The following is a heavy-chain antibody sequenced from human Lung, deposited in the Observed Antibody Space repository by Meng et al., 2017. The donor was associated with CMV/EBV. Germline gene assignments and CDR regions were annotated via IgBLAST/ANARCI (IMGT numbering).Heavy chain of an antibody. V-gene: IGHV3-7*01. CDR3: VRGRGLDA. Sequence: GELLKISCAASGFSLSAYWMTWVRQAPGQGLEWVANIKEDGSERDDVDSVEGRFIISRDNSRNSLFLEMNSLRVGDTAVYYRVRGRGLDAWGQGTTVTVSS. CDR1: GFSLSAYW. CDR2: IKEDGSER. D-gene: IGHD6-25*01. J-gene: IGHJ6*01.